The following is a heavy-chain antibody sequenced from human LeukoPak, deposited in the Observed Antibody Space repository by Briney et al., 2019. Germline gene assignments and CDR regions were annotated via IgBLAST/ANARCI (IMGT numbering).Heavy chain of an antibody. CDR3: VRDGEDQRDY. V-gene: IGHV1-46*01. Sequence: ASVTVSCKASGYTFTNYYMLWVRQAPGQGLEWMGINNPSGGSPTYAQKFQGRVTMTGDTSTSTVYMELSSLRSEDTAVYYCVRDGEDQRDYWGQGTLVTVSS. CDR1: GYTFTNYY. CDR2: NNPSGGSP. D-gene: IGHD3-10*01. J-gene: IGHJ4*02.